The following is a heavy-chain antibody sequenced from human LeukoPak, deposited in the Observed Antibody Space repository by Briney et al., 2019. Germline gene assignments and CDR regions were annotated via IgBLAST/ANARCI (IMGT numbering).Heavy chain of an antibody. J-gene: IGHJ6*03. CDR3: ARASPYYGSGRGYYYMDV. V-gene: IGHV3-20*01. D-gene: IGHD3-10*01. Sequence: SGGSLRLSCATSGFSSGDYGMSWVRQAPGKGLEWVSGINWNGGSTGYAGSVKGRFTISRDNSNNSLYLQMNGLRVEDSAMYHCARASPYYGSGRGYYYMDVWGKGTRVTVSS. CDR2: INWNGGST. CDR1: GFSSGDYG.